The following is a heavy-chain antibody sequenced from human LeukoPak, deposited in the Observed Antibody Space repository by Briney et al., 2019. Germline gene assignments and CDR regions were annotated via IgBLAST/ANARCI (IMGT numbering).Heavy chain of an antibody. V-gene: IGHV4-34*01. Sequence: SETLSLTCAVYGGSFSGYYWSWIRQPPGKGLEWIGEINHSGSTNYSPSLKSRVTISVDTSKNQFSLKLSSVTAADTAVYYCARGVIMGAFDIWGQGTMVTVSS. D-gene: IGHD3-16*02. CDR3: ARGVIMGAFDI. J-gene: IGHJ3*02. CDR2: INHSGST. CDR1: GGSFSGYY.